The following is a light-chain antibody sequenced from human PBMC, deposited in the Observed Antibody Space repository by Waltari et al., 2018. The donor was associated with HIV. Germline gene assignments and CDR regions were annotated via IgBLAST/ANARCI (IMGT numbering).Light chain of an antibody. CDR2: AAS. V-gene: IGKV3-20*01. J-gene: IGKJ2*01. CDR3: QQYTTSPYT. CDR1: QSVYSRY. Sequence: EIVLTQSPGTLSLSPGARAPLPCRASQSVYSRYLAWYQQKPGQAPRLLIYAASNRATGIPDRFSGSGSGTDFTLTISRLEPEDFAVYYCQQYTTSPYTFGQGTNLEIK.